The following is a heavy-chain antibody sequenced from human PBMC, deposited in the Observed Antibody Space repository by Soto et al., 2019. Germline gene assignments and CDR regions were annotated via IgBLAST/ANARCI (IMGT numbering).Heavy chain of an antibody. Sequence: GGSLRLSCAASGFTFSNAGMSWVRQAPGKGLEWVGRIKSKTDGGTTDYAAPVKGRFTISRDDSKNTLYLQMNSLKTEDTAVYYCTTRIPITIFGVVINPDAFAIRAQRTMVPVSS. D-gene: IGHD3-3*01. CDR1: GFTFSNAG. J-gene: IGHJ3*02. CDR3: TTRIPITIFGVVINPDAFAI. V-gene: IGHV3-15*01. CDR2: IKSKTDGGTT.